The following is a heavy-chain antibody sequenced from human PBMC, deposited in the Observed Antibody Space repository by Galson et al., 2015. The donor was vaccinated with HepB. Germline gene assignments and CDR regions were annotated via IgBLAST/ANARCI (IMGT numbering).Heavy chain of an antibody. CDR3: AKDIWFVVPPLGPMDV. J-gene: IGHJ6*02. CDR2: IWYDGSNK. D-gene: IGHD2-2*01. V-gene: IGHV3-33*06. Sequence: SLRLSCAASGFTFSSYGMHWVRQAPGKGLEWVAVIWYDGSNKYYADSVKGRFTISRDNSKNTLYLQMNSLRAEDTAVYYCAKDIWFVVPPLGPMDVWGQGTTVTVSS. CDR1: GFTFSSYG.